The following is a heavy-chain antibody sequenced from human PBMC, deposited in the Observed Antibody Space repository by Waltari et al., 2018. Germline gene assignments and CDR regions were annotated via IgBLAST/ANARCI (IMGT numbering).Heavy chain of an antibody. Sequence: VQLVESGRGFIKPGGSLRLSCAASGFIFSDAWMSWVRRAPGKGREWIGRIKSRADGGTADDADPVKGRFTISRDDSKTTLYLQRNSLKTEDAAVYYCTTRTWTEMFDIWGQGTMVTVSS. J-gene: IGHJ3*02. CDR1: GFIFSDAW. CDR2: IKSRADGGTA. V-gene: IGHV3-15*01. D-gene: IGHD1-1*01. CDR3: TTRTWTEMFDI.